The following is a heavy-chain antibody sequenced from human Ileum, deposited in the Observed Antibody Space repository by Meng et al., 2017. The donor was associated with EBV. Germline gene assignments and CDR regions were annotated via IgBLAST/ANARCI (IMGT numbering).Heavy chain of an antibody. D-gene: IGHD3-10*01. J-gene: IGHJ4*02. CDR2: IIPALGTP. CDR1: GSTFSVYG. CDR3: ARGTGADY. Sequence: QVQRVQSGQEVKNPGSSVKVSCKSSGSTFSVYGITWVRQAPGQGLEWMGGIIPALGTPKYARKFQDRLTITADKSTSTGYMELHSLTSNDTAVYFCARGTGADYWGQGTLVTGSS. V-gene: IGHV1-69*06.